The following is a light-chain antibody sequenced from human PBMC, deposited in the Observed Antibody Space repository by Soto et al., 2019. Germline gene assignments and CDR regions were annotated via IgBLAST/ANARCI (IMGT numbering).Light chain of an antibody. CDR2: GAS. CDR1: QSVSSN. V-gene: IGKV3-15*01. J-gene: IGKJ2*01. CDR3: QQYSNRPYT. Sequence: EIVMTQSPATLSVSPGERATLSCRASQSVSSNLAWYQQKPGQAPRLLIYGASTRATGIPARFSGSGSGTEFTLTISSLQAEDFAVYYCQQYSNRPYTFGQGTKVDNK.